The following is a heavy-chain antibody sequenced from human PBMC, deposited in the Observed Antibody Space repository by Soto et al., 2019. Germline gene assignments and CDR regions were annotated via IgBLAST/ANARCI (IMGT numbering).Heavy chain of an antibody. CDR2: ISYDGSNK. CDR1: GFTFSSYG. V-gene: IGHV3-30*18. Sequence: QVQLVESGGGVVQPGRSLRLSCAASGFTFSSYGMHWVRQAPGKGLEWVAVISYDGSNKYYADSVQGRFTISRDNSKNTLDLQMNSLRAEDTAVYYCAKETSGVFNYWGQGTLVTVSS. CDR3: AKETSGVFNY. D-gene: IGHD1-26*01. J-gene: IGHJ4*02.